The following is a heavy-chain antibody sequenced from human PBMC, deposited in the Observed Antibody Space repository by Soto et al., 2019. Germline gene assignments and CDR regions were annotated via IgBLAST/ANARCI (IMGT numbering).Heavy chain of an antibody. D-gene: IGHD3-10*01. CDR3: ALYSGKLLWFAEPFYGSGLDQ. Sequence: SETLSLTCTVSGVSITSFSYYWCWIRQPPGKGLEWIGTIYYTGSTYYDPSLKSRVTISVDTSKNQFSLKLTSVTAADTAVYYSALYSGKLLWFAEPFYGSGLDQWGQGTLVTVSS. CDR2: IYYTGST. CDR1: GVSITSFSYY. J-gene: IGHJ5*02. V-gene: IGHV4-39*01.